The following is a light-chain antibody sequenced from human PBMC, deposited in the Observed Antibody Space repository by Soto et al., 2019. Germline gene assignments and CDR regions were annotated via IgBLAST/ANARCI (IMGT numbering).Light chain of an antibody. V-gene: IGKV1-27*01. CDR2: AAS. CDR3: QKYNNAPRP. J-gene: IGKJ1*01. CDR1: QGISNY. Sequence: DIQMTQSPSSLSASVGDTVTITCRASQGISNYLAWYQQKPGQVPNLLIYAASTLQSGVPSRFSGSGSGTDFSLTISSLRPEDVATYYCQKYNNAPRPFGKGTPVEI.